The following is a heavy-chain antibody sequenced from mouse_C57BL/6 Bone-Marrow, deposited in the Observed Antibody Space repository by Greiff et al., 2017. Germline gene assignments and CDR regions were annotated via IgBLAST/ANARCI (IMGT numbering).Heavy chain of an antibody. D-gene: IGHD1-1*01. V-gene: IGHV7-3*01. J-gene: IGHJ3*01. CDR2: IRNKANGYTT. CDR1: GFTFTDYY. Sequence: EVHLVESGGGLVQPGGSLSLSCAASGFTFTDYYMSWVRQPPGKALEWLGFIRNKANGYTTEYSASVKGRFTISRDNSQSILYLQMNALRAEDSATYYCARYYYGSSSWFAYWGQGTLVTVSA. CDR3: ARYYYGSSSWFAY.